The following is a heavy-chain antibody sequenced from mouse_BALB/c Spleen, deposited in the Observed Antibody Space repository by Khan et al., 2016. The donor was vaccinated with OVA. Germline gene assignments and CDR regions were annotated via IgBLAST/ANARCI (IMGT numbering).Heavy chain of an antibody. CDR3: ARREKYGYDPSWFAY. V-gene: IGHV1-61*01. J-gene: IGHJ3*01. D-gene: IGHD2-2*01. CDR1: GYTFTSYW. Sequence: QVQLKQSGAELVRPGASVKLSCKASGYTFTSYWMNWVKQRPGQGLEWIGMIDPSDSETHYNQIFKDKATLTVDKSSSTAYMQLSSLTSEDSAVYYCARREKYGYDPSWFAYWGQGILVTVSA. CDR2: IDPSDSET.